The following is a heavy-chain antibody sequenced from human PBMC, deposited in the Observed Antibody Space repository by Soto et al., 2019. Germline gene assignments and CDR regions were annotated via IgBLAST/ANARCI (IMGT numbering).Heavy chain of an antibody. V-gene: IGHV1-18*04. Sequence: ASVKVSCKASGYTFTSYGISWVRQAPGQGLEWMGWISAYNGNTNYSQKLHGRFTMTTDTSTSTAYMELRSLKSDDTSVYYCARWVDCSGGSCYPNWFDPWGQGTLVTVSS. J-gene: IGHJ5*02. CDR3: ARWVDCSGGSCYPNWFDP. D-gene: IGHD2-15*01. CDR1: GYTFTSYG. CDR2: ISAYNGNT.